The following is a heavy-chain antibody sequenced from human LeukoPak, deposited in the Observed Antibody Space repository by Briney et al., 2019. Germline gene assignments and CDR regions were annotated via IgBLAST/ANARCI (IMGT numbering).Heavy chain of an antibody. Sequence: KPSETLSLTCSVSGGSISSSSYYWVWICQSPGQGLEWIGSIYYSGSTYYNPSLKSRVTISVDTSKNQFSLKLSSVTAADTAVYYCARGSLSVAGEEAYWGQGTLVTVSS. J-gene: IGHJ4*02. CDR1: GGSISSSSYY. CDR3: ARGSLSVAGEEAY. CDR2: IYYSGST. V-gene: IGHV4-39*07. D-gene: IGHD6-19*01.